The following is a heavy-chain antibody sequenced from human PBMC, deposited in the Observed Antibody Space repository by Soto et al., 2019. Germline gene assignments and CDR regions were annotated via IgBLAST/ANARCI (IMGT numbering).Heavy chain of an antibody. CDR3: ASLDTARIQIAGY. J-gene: IGHJ4*02. D-gene: IGHD5-18*01. V-gene: IGHV4-4*02. CDR1: GGSISSSNW. CDR2: IYHSGST. Sequence: SETLSLTCAVSGGSISSSNWWSWVRQPPGKGLEWIGEIYHSGSTNYNPSLKSRVTISVDKSKNQFSLKLSSVTVEDTAIYYCASLDTARIQIAGYWGQGIQVTVSS.